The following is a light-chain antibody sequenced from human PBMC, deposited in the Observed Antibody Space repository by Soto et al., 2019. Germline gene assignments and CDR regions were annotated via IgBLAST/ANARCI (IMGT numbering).Light chain of an antibody. CDR2: GAS. CDR3: HQYGSSSWT. V-gene: IGKV3-20*01. Sequence: IVLTQSPGTLSLSPGERGALSCRASQSVSSNYVAWYQQKPGQAPRLLISGASNRATGTPDRFRGSGSGTDFTLTITRLEPEDFAVYYCHQYGSSSWTFGQGTKVDIK. CDR1: QSVSSNY. J-gene: IGKJ1*01.